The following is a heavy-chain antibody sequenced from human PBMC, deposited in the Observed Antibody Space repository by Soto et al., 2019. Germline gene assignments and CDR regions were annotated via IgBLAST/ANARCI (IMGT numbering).Heavy chain of an antibody. D-gene: IGHD4-17*01. J-gene: IGHJ6*02. CDR2: ISYDGSNK. Sequence: GGSLRLSCAAFGFTFSSYAMHWVRQAPGKGLEWVAVISYDGSNKYYADSVKGRFTISRDNSKNTLYLQMNSLRAEDTAVYYCARRTDYGDFLYYYGMDVWGQGTTVTVSS. CDR1: GFTFSSYA. CDR3: ARRTDYGDFLYYYGMDV. V-gene: IGHV3-30-3*01.